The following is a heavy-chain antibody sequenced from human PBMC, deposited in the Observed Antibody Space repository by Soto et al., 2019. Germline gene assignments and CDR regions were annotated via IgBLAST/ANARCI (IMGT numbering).Heavy chain of an antibody. J-gene: IGHJ4*02. CDR2: IDHDGPT. CDR1: GFTFRNYW. V-gene: IGHV3-74*01. Sequence: EVQLVESGGGLVQPGGSLRLSCAGSGFTFRNYWMHWVRQAPGKGLEWVSRIDHDGPTAYADSVRGRFTISRDNAENTLYLQMNSLRPEDTAVYYCVRDSHGDYWGQGTLVTVSS. CDR3: VRDSHGDY.